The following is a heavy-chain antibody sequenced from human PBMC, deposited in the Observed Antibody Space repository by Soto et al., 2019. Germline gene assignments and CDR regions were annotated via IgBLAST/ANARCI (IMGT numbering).Heavy chain of an antibody. CDR2: IDYGETT. J-gene: IGHJ4*02. V-gene: IGHV4-39*01. CDR1: GGSISSSRYS. Sequence: SETLSLTCTVSGGSISSSRYSWGWIRQPPGKGLEWIGSIDYGETTYFNPSLKSRVTISVDTSKNQFSLKLSSVTAADTAVYFCACAVGYFDYWGQGTLVTV. D-gene: IGHD6-13*01. CDR3: ACAVGYFDY.